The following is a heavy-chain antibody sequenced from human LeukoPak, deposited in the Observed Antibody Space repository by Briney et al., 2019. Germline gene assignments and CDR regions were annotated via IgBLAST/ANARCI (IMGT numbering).Heavy chain of an antibody. CDR2: IYSGGST. J-gene: IGHJ6*03. Sequence: PGGSLRLSCAASGFTVSSNYMSWVRQAPGKGLEWVSVIYSGGSTYYADSVKGRFTISRDNSKNTLYLQMNSLRAEDTAVYYCARGSPANPQGFYMDVWGKGTTVTVSS. V-gene: IGHV3-66*02. CDR3: ARGSPANPQGFYMDV. D-gene: IGHD2-2*01. CDR1: GFTVSSNY.